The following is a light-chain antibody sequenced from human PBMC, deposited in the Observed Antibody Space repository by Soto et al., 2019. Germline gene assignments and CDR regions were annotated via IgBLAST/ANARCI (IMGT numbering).Light chain of an antibody. CDR2: DAS. V-gene: IGKV1-33*01. Sequence: DIQLTQSPSSLSASVGARVTITCQASQDISNYLNWYQHKPGKAPKLLIYDASNLQTGVPSRFSGSASGTDVTFAISSLQPEDMATYYCQQSDNLPLTFGGGTKGQIK. CDR3: QQSDNLPLT. CDR1: QDISNY. J-gene: IGKJ4*01.